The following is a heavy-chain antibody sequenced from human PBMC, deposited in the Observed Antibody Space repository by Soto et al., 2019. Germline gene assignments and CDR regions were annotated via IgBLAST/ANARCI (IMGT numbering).Heavy chain of an antibody. CDR3: ARDFAYFDS. Sequence: QVQLQESGPGLVKPSETLSLTCTVSGGSFKSGSYSWSWIRQPPGKGLEWIGYVYRTGRTSYNPPLKSRVSISMDTSKNQFSLNLDSVTAADTAVYFCARDFAYFDSWGQGTLVTVSS. V-gene: IGHV4-61*01. D-gene: IGHD3-3*01. J-gene: IGHJ4*02. CDR1: GGSFKSGSYS. CDR2: VYRTGRT.